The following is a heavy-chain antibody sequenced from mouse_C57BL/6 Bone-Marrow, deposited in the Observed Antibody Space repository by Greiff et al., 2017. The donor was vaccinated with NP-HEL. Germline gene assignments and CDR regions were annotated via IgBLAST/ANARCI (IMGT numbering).Heavy chain of an antibody. CDR2: IYPGGGYT. V-gene: IGHV1-63*01. CDR1: GYTFTNYW. CDR3: ASGDYDGGFAY. D-gene: IGHD2-4*01. J-gene: IGHJ3*01. Sequence: VQLQQSGAELVRPGTSVKMSCKASGYTFTNYWMGWVKQRPGHGLEWIGDIYPGGGYTNYNEKFKGKATLTVDKSTSTAYMQFSSLTSEDSAIYYCASGDYDGGFAYWGQGTLVTVSA.